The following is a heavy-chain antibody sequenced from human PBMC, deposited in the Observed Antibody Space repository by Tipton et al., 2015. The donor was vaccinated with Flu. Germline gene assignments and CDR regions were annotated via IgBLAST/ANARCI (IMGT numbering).Heavy chain of an antibody. CDR1: GGSISSYY. Sequence: LRLSCTVSGGSISSYYWSWIRQPPGKGLEWIGYIYYSGSTNYNPSLKSRVTISVDTSKNQFSLKLSSVTAADTAVYYCARDSAAHYGMDVWGHGTTVTVSS. CDR2: IYYSGST. D-gene: IGHD6-13*01. J-gene: IGHJ6*02. V-gene: IGHV4-59*08. CDR3: ARDSAAHYGMDV.